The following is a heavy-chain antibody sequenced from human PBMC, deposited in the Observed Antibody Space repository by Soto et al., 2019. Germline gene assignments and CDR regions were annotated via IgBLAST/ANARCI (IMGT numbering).Heavy chain of an antibody. CDR2: ISGYNGDT. Sequence: GASVKVSCKASGYPFTRYSIRWVRQAPGQGLEWMGWISGYNGDTEYSKNFQGRLTMTIDTSTTTASMELRSLRSDDTAVYYCARASLTIFGAPYGMDVWGQGTSVNV. V-gene: IGHV1-18*04. J-gene: IGHJ6*02. CDR1: GYPFTRYS. CDR3: ARASLTIFGAPYGMDV. D-gene: IGHD3-3*01.